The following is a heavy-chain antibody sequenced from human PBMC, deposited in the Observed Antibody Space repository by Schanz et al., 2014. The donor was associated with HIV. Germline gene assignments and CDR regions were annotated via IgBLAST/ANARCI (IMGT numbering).Heavy chain of an antibody. J-gene: IGHJ6*02. Sequence: EVQLLESGGGLAQPGGSLTLSCAASGFTFTNHALSWVRQAPGRGLEWVSTVIGSGVRTIYADSVKGRFTISRDNSKNTLYLQMKSLRPEDTAVYYCAKDRNHYDSRYRGKGNYYYYYGMDVWGQGTTVTVSS. CDR2: VIGSGVRT. CDR1: GFTFTNHA. D-gene: IGHD3-22*01. V-gene: IGHV3-23*01. CDR3: AKDRNHYDSRYRGKGNYYYYYGMDV.